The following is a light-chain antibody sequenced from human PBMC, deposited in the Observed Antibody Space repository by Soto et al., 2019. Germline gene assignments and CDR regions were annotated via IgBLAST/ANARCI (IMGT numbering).Light chain of an antibody. CDR2: DTS. J-gene: IGKJ2*01. Sequence: ELVLTQSPATLSLSPGQSVTLSCRASQSVGGYAAWYQQKPGQPPRLLIYDTSSRATGIPDRFSGSGSGTHFTLTVSALEPEDFAFYYWQQHTSWPPMYTFGQGTKLDIK. CDR3: QQHTSWPPMYT. V-gene: IGKV3-11*01. CDR1: QSVGGY.